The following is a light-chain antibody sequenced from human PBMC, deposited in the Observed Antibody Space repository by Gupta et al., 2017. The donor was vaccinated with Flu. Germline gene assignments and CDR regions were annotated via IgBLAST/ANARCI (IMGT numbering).Light chain of an antibody. Sequence: DIQMTQSPSSLSASVGDRVTITCRASQSNNLYLNWYQQKPGKAPKPLIYAASTLQSGVPSRFSGGRSGTDFTLTISSLQPEDFATYYCQQSHSTPLYSFGQGTQLQIK. CDR2: AAS. J-gene: IGKJ2*03. CDR3: QQSHSTPLYS. CDR1: QSNNLY. V-gene: IGKV1-39*01.